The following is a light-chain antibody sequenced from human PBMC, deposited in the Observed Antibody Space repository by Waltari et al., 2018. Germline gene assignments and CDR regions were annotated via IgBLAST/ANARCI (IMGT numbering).Light chain of an antibody. Sequence: DIQMTQSPSSLSASVGDRVTITCQASQDISNSLNWYQQKPGKAPKLLINAASNLETGVPSRFSGSGSGTDFTFTISSLQPEDIATYYCQQYDNFPPIFTFGPGTKVDIK. J-gene: IGKJ3*01. CDR2: AAS. CDR3: QQYDNFPPIFT. CDR1: QDISNS. V-gene: IGKV1-33*01.